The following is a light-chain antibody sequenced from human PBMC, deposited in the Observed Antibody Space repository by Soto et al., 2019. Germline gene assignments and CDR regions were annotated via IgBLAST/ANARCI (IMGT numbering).Light chain of an antibody. CDR3: MQATQYRPYT. Sequence: DIVLTQTPLSSPVTLGQPASISCRSSQSLVHSDGNTYLSWFHQRPGQPPRLLIDKVSNRFSGVPDRFSGSGAGTDCTLKISRVEAEDVGMYFCMQATQYRPYTFGQGTKLEIK. J-gene: IGKJ2*01. V-gene: IGKV2-24*01. CDR2: KVS. CDR1: QSLVHSDGNTY.